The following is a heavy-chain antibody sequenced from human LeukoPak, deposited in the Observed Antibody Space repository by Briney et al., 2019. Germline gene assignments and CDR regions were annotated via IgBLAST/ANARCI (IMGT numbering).Heavy chain of an antibody. J-gene: IGHJ4*02. Sequence: SETLSLTCTVSGGSISSSSYYWGWIRQPPGKGLEWIGSIYYSGSTYYNPSLKSRVTISVDTSKNQFSLKLSSVTAADTAVYYCARGYSGSYRVDYWGQGTLVTVSS. CDR2: IYYSGST. D-gene: IGHD1-26*01. V-gene: IGHV4-39*01. CDR3: ARGYSGSYRVDY. CDR1: GGSISSSSYY.